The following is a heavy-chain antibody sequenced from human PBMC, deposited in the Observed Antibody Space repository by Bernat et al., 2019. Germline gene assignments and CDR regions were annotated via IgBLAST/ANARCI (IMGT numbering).Heavy chain of an antibody. Sequence: QVQLQESGPGLVKPSETLSLTCTVSGGSIGSYYWTWIRQPPGKGLEWIGYIYYTGSTNYNPSLKSRVTISVDTSKKQVSLKLSSVTAADAAVYYCARAPGITEAAHPRFDYWGQGTLVTVSS. D-gene: IGHD6-19*01. CDR3: ARAPGITEAAHPRFDY. J-gene: IGHJ4*02. CDR2: IYYTGST. CDR1: GGSIGSYY. V-gene: IGHV4-59*01.